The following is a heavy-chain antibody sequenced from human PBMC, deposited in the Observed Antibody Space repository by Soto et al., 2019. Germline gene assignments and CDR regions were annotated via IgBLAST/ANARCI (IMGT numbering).Heavy chain of an antibody. V-gene: IGHV1-69*08. CDR1: GDTLSTST. J-gene: IGHJ4*02. D-gene: IGHD1-1*01. CDR3: AKVDSDGTTTSEL. Sequence: QVQLVQSGAEVKKPGSSVKVSCKASGDTLSTSTITWVRQAPGQGLEWMGRIIPLFGGTNYAEKLQARLTITADRSTSTAYMELSSLASEDTAVYYCAKVDSDGTTTSELWGPGTLVTVSS. CDR2: IIPLFGGT.